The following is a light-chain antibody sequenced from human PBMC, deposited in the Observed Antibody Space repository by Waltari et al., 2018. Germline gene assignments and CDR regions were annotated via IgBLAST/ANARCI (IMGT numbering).Light chain of an antibody. J-gene: IGKJ2*01. V-gene: IGKV1-33*01. Sequence: QMTPHPSPLPQSVGVRSTIPCQASRDIKSLNLYQQKPGKAPKLLIYDASNLEIGVPSRFSGRGSGTHFALTISNLQPEDVATYYCQEYDDFPPYIFGQGTKVE. CDR1: RDIKS. CDR3: QEYDDFPPYI. CDR2: DAS.